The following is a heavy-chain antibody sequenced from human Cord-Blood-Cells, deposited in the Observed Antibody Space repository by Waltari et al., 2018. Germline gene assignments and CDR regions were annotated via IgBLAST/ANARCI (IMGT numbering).Heavy chain of an antibody. CDR2: IYHRGST. V-gene: IGHV4-38-2*01. J-gene: IGHJ3*02. Sequence: QVQLQESGPGLVKPSETLSLTCAVSGYSISSGYYWGWIRQPPGKGLEWIGSIYHRGSTYYNPSLKSRVTISVDTSKNQFSLKLSSVTAADTAVYYCASERGYYGSGSYDAFDIWGQGTMVTVSS. D-gene: IGHD3-10*01. CDR1: GYSISSGYY. CDR3: ASERGYYGSGSYDAFDI.